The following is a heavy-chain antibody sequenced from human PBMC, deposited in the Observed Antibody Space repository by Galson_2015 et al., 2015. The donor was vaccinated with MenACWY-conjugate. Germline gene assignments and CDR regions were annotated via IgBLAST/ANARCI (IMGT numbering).Heavy chain of an antibody. J-gene: IGHJ3*02. CDR1: GFSLSTSGVC. D-gene: IGHD3-10*01. Sequence: ALVTPTQPLTLACTFSGFSLSTSGVCVSWIRQPPWKALEWLAPIDWDDDKYYSTSLKTRLTISKDTSKNQVDLTMTNMDPVDTATYYCARMNSRYGSGSPNAFDIWGQGTMVTVSS. CDR3: ARMNSRYGSGSPNAFDI. CDR2: IDWDDDK. V-gene: IGHV2-70*01.